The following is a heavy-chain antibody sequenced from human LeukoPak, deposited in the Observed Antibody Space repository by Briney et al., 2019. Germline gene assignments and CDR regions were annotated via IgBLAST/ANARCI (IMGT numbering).Heavy chain of an antibody. J-gene: IGHJ4*02. V-gene: IGHV4-39*07. Sequence: SETLSLTCTVSGGSFSSSSDYWGWIRQPPGKGLEWIGSIFYSGNTHYNPSLKSRVTISVDTSKNQFSLKLSSVTAADTAVYYCARVLGELLPMVFWGQGTLVTVSS. D-gene: IGHD3-10*02. CDR3: ARVLGELLPMVF. CDR1: GGSFSSSSDY. CDR2: IFYSGNT.